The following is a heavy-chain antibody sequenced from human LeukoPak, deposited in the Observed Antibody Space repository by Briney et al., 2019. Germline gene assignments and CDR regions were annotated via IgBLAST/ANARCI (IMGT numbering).Heavy chain of an antibody. CDR1: GGSISSYY. V-gene: IGHV4-59*01. D-gene: IGHD2-15*01. CDR3: ATRSTGVAATFDS. CDR2: IYDSGNT. Sequence: SETLSLTCTVSGGSISSYYWSWIRQPPGKGLEGIGYIYDSGNTNYNPSLKSRVTISVDTSKNQFSLELSSVTAADTAVYYCATRSTGVAATFDSWGQGALVTVSS. J-gene: IGHJ4*02.